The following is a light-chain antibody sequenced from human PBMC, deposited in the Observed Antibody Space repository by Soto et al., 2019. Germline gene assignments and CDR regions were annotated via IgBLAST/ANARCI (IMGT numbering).Light chain of an antibody. CDR1: QSVSSN. CDR3: QQYNNWSRT. V-gene: IGKV3-15*01. J-gene: IGKJ1*01. CDR2: GAS. Sequence: EIVMTQSLPTLSVSPGERATLSCRASQSVSSNLAWYQQKPGQAPRLLIYGASTRATGIPARFSGSGSGTEFTLTISSLQSEDFAVYYCQQYNNWSRTFGQGTKVEIK.